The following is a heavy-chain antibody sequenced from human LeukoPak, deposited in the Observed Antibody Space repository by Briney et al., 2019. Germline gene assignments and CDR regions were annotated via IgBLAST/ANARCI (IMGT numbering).Heavy chain of an antibody. Sequence: GGSLRLSCAASGFTFSNAWMSWVRQAPGKGLEWVGRIKSKTDGGTTDYAAPVKGRFTISRDDSKNTLCLQMNSLKTEDTAVYYCTTTYYYDSSGYYYFDYWGQETLVTVSS. CDR2: IKSKTDGGTT. CDR3: TTTYYYDSSGYYYFDY. J-gene: IGHJ4*02. D-gene: IGHD3-22*01. V-gene: IGHV3-15*01. CDR1: GFTFSNAW.